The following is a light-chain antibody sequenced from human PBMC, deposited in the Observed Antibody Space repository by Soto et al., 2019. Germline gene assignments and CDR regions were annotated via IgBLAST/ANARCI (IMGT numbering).Light chain of an antibody. J-gene: IGLJ2*01. CDR3: SSYAGSSNVV. CDR1: SSDVGGYNY. CDR2: EVN. Sequence: QPVLTQPPSASGSPGQSVSISCTGTSSDVGGYNYVSWYQQHPGKAPKLMIYEVNQRPSGVPDRFSGSKSDNTASLTVSRLQAEDEADYYCSSYAGSSNVVFGGGTKLTVL. V-gene: IGLV2-8*01.